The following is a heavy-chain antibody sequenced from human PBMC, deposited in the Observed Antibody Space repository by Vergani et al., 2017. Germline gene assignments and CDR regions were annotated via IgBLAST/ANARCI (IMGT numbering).Heavy chain of an antibody. CDR2: INPNSGDT. Sequence: QVQLVPSGAEVKKPGASVKVSCKASGYTFTGYYMHLVRQAPGQGLEWMGWINPNSGDTNYAQKIQGRVTMTRDTSISTAYMELSRLRSDDTAVYYCARDSYCSGGSCNDYWGQGTLVTVSS. CDR1: GYTFTGYY. CDR3: ARDSYCSGGSCNDY. J-gene: IGHJ4*02. D-gene: IGHD2-15*01. V-gene: IGHV1-2*02.